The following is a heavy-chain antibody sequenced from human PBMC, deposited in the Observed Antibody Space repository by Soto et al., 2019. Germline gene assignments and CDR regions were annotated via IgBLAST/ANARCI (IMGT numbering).Heavy chain of an antibody. CDR1: GGSFSGYY. J-gene: IGHJ1*01. CDR2: INHSGST. V-gene: IGHV4-34*01. CDR3: ARGRLRMITFGGVIEQYFQH. D-gene: IGHD3-16*02. Sequence: SETLSLTCAVYGGSFSGYYWSWIRQPPGKGLEWIGEINHSGSTNYNPSLKSRVTISVDTSKNQFSLKLSSVTAADTAVYYCARGRLRMITFGGVIEQYFQHWGQGTLVTVSS.